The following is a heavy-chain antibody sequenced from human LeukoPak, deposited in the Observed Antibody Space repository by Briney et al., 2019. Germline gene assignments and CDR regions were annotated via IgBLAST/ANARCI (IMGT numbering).Heavy chain of an antibody. Sequence: SETLSLTCTVSGDSISSSSYFWGWIRQPPGKGLEWIGSIYYTGSTHYNPSLKSLFTISVDTSKNQFSLKLSSVTAADTAVYYCARGGPQGYTYWCQRMLVTVSS. CDR2: IYYTGST. J-gene: IGHJ4*02. CDR1: GDSISSSSYF. V-gene: IGHV4-39*01. D-gene: IGHD2-2*02. CDR3: ARGGPQGYTY.